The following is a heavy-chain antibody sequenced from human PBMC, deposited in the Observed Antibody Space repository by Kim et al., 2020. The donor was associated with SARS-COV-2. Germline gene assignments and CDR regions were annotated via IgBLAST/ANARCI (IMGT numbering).Heavy chain of an antibody. CDR2: ISSSSYT. CDR1: GFTFSDYY. Sequence: GGSLRLSCAASGFTFSDYYMSWIRQAPGKGLEWVSYISSSSYTNNADSVKGRFTITRDNAKNSLYLQMNSLRAEDTAVYYCAGASAPPGGWFDAWGQGTLVTVSS. J-gene: IGHJ5*02. CDR3: AGASAPPGGWFDA. D-gene: IGHD3-16*01. V-gene: IGHV3-11*06.